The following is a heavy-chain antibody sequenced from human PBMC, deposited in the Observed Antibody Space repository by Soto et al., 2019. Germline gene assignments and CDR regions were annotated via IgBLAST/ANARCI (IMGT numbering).Heavy chain of an antibody. J-gene: IGHJ4*02. CDR3: ARHAQWLVTFDY. D-gene: IGHD6-19*01. CDR2: IYYSGST. V-gene: IGHV4-59*08. CDR1: GGSISSYY. Sequence: QVQLQESGPGLVKPSETLSLTFTVSGGSISSYYWSWIRQPPGKGLEWIGYIYYSGSTNYNPSLKSRVTISVDTSKNQFSLKLSSVTAADTAVYYCARHAQWLVTFDYWGQATLVTVSS.